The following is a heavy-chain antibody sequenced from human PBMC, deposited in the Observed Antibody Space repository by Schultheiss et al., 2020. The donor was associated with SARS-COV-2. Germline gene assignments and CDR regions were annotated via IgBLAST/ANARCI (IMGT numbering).Heavy chain of an antibody. CDR2: IYYSGST. J-gene: IGHJ4*02. Sequence: LRLSCTVSGGSISSSGYSWSWIRQHPGKGLEWIGYIYYSGSTFYNPSLKSRVTISVDTSKNQFSLKLSSVTAADTAVYYCARWNDFLTGTFDYWGQGTLVTVSS. CDR3: ARWNDFLTGTFDY. V-gene: IGHV4-31*03. CDR1: GGSISSSGYS. D-gene: IGHD3-9*01.